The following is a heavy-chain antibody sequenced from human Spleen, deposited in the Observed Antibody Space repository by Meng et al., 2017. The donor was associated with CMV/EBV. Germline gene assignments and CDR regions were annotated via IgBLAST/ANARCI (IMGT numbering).Heavy chain of an antibody. CDR1: GFPFNTYE. CDR3: ARMYYYDSSRGMDV. V-gene: IGHV3-48*03. J-gene: IGHJ6*02. D-gene: IGHD3-22*01. Sequence: GESLKISCAASGFPFNTYEMNWVRQAPGKGLEWVSYISSSGSTIYYADSVKGRFTFSRDNAKNSLYVQMNSLRAEDTAVYYCARMYYYDSSRGMDVWGQGTTVTV. CDR2: ISSSGSTI.